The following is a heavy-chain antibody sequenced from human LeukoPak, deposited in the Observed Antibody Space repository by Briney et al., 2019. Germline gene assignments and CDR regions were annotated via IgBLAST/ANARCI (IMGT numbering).Heavy chain of an antibody. J-gene: IGHJ4*02. D-gene: IGHD2-21*02. CDR1: GGTFSSYA. V-gene: IGHV1-69*05. CDR2: IIPIFGTA. CDR3: ARDPDPYCGGDCYVY. Sequence: SVKVSCRASGGTFSSYAISWVRQAPGQGLEWMGRIIPIFGTANYAQKFQGRVTITTDESTSTAYMALSSLRSEDTAVYYCARDPDPYCGGDCYVYWGQGTLVTVSS.